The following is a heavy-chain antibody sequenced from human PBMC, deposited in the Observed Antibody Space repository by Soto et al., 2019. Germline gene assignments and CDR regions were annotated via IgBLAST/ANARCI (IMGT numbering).Heavy chain of an antibody. J-gene: IGHJ5*02. V-gene: IGHV4-31*03. CDR2: IYYSGST. CDR1: GASVSTGAYY. Sequence: TLCLSCTVSGASVSTGAYYWSWIRQHPGKGLEWIGYIYYSGSTYYNPSLKSRVTISVDTSKNQFSLKLSSVTAADTAVYYCARLGYCSSTSCYRGGTWFDPWGQGTLVTVSS. CDR3: ARLGYCSSTSCYRGGTWFDP. D-gene: IGHD2-2*01.